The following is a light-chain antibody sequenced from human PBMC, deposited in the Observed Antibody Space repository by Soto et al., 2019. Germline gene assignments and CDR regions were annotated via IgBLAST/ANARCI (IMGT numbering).Light chain of an antibody. CDR1: TSDVGNYNL. V-gene: IGLV2-23*02. Sequence: QSVLTQPASVSGSPGQSITISCTGTTSDVGNYNLVSWYQQHPTKAPKLLIYEVTKRPSGVSNRFSGSKSGSTASLTISGLQAEDEADYYCCSYAGTSTYVFGSGTKVTV. CDR2: EVT. CDR3: CSYAGTSTYV. J-gene: IGLJ1*01.